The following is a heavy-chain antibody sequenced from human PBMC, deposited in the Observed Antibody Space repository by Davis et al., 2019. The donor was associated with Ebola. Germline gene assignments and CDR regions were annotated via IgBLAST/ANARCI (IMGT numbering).Heavy chain of an antibody. V-gene: IGHV3-21*01. CDR3: TKDFDYVNGY. CDR2: ISTSSSYI. D-gene: IGHD4-17*01. J-gene: IGHJ4*02. Sequence: PGGSLRLSCTASGFTFSDYSMSWVRQTPGKGLEWVSSISTSSSYIYYADSVRGRFTISRDNAKNSLYLQMNSLRAEDTAVYYCTKDFDYVNGYWGQGTLVTVSS. CDR1: GFTFSDYS.